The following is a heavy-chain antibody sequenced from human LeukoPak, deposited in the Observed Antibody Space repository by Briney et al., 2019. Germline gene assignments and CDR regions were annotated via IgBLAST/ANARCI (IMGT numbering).Heavy chain of an antibody. D-gene: IGHD3-9*01. J-gene: IGHJ4*02. CDR1: GFTFSSYW. CDR2: MNQDGSEK. CDR3: VRASGFILDY. V-gene: IGHV3-7*05. Sequence: GGSLRLSCAASGFTFSSYWMSWVRQAPGKGLEWVAIMNQDGSEKYFVDSVRGRFTTSRDNAKNSVDLLMNSLRAEDTAVYHCVRASGFILDYWGQGTLVTVSS.